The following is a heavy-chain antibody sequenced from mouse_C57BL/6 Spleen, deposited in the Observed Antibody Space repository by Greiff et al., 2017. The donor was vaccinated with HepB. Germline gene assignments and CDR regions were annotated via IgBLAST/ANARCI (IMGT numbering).Heavy chain of an antibody. D-gene: IGHD2-4*01. CDR1: GYTFTSYW. CDR2: IDPSDSYT. Sequence: VQLQQPGAELVMPGASVKLSCKASGYTFTSYWMHWVKQRPGQGLEWIGEIDPSDSYTNYNQKFKGKSTLTVDKSSSTAYMQLSSLTSEDSAVYYCARAKGRDYGGYAMDYWGQGTSVTVSS. J-gene: IGHJ4*01. V-gene: IGHV1-69*01. CDR3: ARAKGRDYGGYAMDY.